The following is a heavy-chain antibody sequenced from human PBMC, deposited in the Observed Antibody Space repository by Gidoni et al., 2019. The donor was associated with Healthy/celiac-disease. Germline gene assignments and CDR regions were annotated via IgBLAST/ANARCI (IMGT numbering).Heavy chain of an antibody. CDR3: ARRRYSSSQGNWFDP. Sequence: QVTLKESGPVLVKPTETLTLTCTVSGFSLSNARMGVSWIRQPPGKALEWLAHIFSNDEKSYSTSLKCRLTISKDTSKSQVVLTMTNMDPVDTATYYCARRRYSSSQGNWFDPWGQGTLVTVSS. V-gene: IGHV2-26*01. D-gene: IGHD6-6*01. CDR1: GFSLSNARMG. CDR2: IFSNDEK. J-gene: IGHJ5*02.